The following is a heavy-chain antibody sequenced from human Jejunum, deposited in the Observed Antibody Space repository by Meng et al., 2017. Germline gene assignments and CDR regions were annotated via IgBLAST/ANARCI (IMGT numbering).Heavy chain of an antibody. Sequence: QVQLQQGGPGLLKPPAPLSSPCAVNGGSFGTYYWTWFRQSPEKGLEWIGEINRSGSTSSNPSLKSRVAISMDTSKNQFFLRLDSVTAADTAVYYCARGRSIDFRLAKYDYWGQGTLVTVSS. CDR3: ARGRSIDFRLAKYDY. V-gene: IGHV4-34*01. CDR2: INRSGST. CDR1: GGSFGTYY. D-gene: IGHD3-3*01. J-gene: IGHJ4*02.